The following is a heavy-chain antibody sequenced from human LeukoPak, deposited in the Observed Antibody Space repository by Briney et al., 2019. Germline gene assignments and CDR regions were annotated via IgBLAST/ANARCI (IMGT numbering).Heavy chain of an antibody. CDR2: ISYDGSNK. D-gene: IGHD3-10*01. CDR1: GFTFSSYC. CDR3: AKESGLLWFGEPNYYFDY. J-gene: IGHJ4*02. Sequence: PGGALRLSCAASGFTFSSYCMHWVRQAPGKGLEWVAVISYDGSNKYYADSVKRRFTISRDNSKNTLYLQMNSLRAEDTAVYYCAKESGLLWFGEPNYYFDYWGQGTLVTVSS. V-gene: IGHV3-30*18.